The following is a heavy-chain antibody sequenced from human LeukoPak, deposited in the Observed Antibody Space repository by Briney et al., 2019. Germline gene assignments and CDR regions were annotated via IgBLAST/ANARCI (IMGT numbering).Heavy chain of an antibody. CDR2: MNPNSGST. Sequence: ASVKVSCKASGYTFTNYDINWVRQATGQGLEWMGWMNPNSGSTGYAQKFQGRVTITRDTSIGTAYMELSSLRSDDTAVYYCARRSDYYDSSAYYYWGQGTLVTVSS. CDR3: ARRSDYYDSSAYYY. D-gene: IGHD3-22*01. V-gene: IGHV1-8*03. J-gene: IGHJ4*02. CDR1: GYTFTNYD.